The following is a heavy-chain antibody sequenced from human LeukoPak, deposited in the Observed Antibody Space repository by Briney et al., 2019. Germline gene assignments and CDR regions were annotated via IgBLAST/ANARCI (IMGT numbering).Heavy chain of an antibody. CDR3: ARRGATDDAFDI. CDR1: GGSISSGGYY. CDR2: IYYSGST. Sequence: SQTLSLTCTVSGGSISSGGYYWGWIRQPPGKGLEWIGSIYYSGSTYYNPSLKSRVTITVDTSKNQFSLKLSSVTAADTAVYYCARRGATDDAFDIWGQGTMVTVSS. V-gene: IGHV4-39*01. J-gene: IGHJ3*02. D-gene: IGHD1-26*01.